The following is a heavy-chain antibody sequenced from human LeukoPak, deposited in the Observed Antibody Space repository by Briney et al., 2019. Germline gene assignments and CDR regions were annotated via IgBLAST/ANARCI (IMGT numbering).Heavy chain of an antibody. Sequence: ASVKVSCKASGYTFTSYDINWVRQATGQGLEWMGWMNPNSGNTGYAQKFQGRVTMTRNTSISTAYMELSSLRSEDTAVYYCARVLPKYYYDSSGYSYWFDPWGQGTQVTVSS. CDR2: MNPNSGNT. CDR3: ARVLPKYYYDSSGYSYWFDP. CDR1: GYTFTSYD. V-gene: IGHV1-8*01. D-gene: IGHD3-22*01. J-gene: IGHJ5*02.